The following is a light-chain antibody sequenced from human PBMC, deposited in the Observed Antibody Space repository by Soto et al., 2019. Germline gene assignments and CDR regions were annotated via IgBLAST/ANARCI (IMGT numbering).Light chain of an antibody. CDR2: SNN. J-gene: IGLJ2*01. V-gene: IGLV1-44*01. CDR3: ASWDDSLYGYVI. CDR1: SSNIGSNT. Sequence: QSVLTQPPSASGTPGQRVTISCSGSSSNIGSNTVNWYQQLPGTAPKLLIYSNNQRPSGVPDRFSGSKSGTSASLAISGLQSEDEADYHCASWDDSLYGYVIFGGGTKLTVL.